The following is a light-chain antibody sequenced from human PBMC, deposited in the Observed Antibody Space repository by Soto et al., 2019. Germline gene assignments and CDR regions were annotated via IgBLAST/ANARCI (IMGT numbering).Light chain of an antibody. CDR2: DPS. CDR3: LLSYSGAGV. V-gene: IGLV7-46*01. J-gene: IGLJ1*01. CDR1: TGAVTSGHY. Sequence: QAVVTQEPSLTVSPGGTVTLTCGSSTGAVTSGHYPSWFQQKPGQAPRTLIYDPSNKHSWTPARFSGSLLGGKAALTLSGAQPEDEAEYYCLLSYSGAGVFGTGTKLTVL.